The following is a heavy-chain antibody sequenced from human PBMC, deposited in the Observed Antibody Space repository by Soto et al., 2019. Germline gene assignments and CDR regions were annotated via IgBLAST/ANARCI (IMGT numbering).Heavy chain of an antibody. CDR2: ISYDGSNK. D-gene: IGHD3-10*01. CDR3: ARTYYYGSGSYASYGMAV. Sequence: GGSLRLSCAASGFTFSSYAMHWVRQAPGKGLEWVAVISYDGSNKYYADSVKGRFTISRDNAKNTLYLQMNSLRAEDTAVYYCARTYYYGSGSYASYGMAVWGQGTTVTVSS. J-gene: IGHJ6*02. V-gene: IGHV3-30-3*01. CDR1: GFTFSSYA.